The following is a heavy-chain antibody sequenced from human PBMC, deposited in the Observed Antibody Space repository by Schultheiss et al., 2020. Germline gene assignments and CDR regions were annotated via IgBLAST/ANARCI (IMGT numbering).Heavy chain of an antibody. Sequence: SETLSLTCTVSGGSVSSGSYYWSWIRQPPGKGLEWIGYIYYSGSTYYNPSLKSRVTISVDTSKNQFSLKLSSVTAADTAVYYCARGVATPEPNGMDVWGQGTTVTVSS. J-gene: IGHJ6*02. V-gene: IGHV4-31*03. D-gene: IGHD5-12*01. CDR3: ARGVATPEPNGMDV. CDR2: IYYSGST. CDR1: GGSVSSGSYY.